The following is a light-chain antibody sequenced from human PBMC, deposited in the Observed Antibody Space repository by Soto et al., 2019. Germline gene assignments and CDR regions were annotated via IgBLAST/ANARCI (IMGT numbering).Light chain of an antibody. CDR1: NIGSKS. J-gene: IGLJ2*01. V-gene: IGLV3-21*02. CDR3: QVWDSSSDVV. CDR2: DDS. Sequence: SYELTQPPSVSVAPGQPARITCVGNNIGSKSGHWYQQKPGQAPVLVVYDDSDRPSGITERFSGSNSGNTATLTIRRVEAGDEADYYCQVWDSSSDVVFGGGTKLTVL.